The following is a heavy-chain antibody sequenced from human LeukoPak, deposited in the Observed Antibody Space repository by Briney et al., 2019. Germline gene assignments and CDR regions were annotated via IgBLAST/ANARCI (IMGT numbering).Heavy chain of an antibody. Sequence: SETLSLICAVYGGSFSGYYWSWIRQPPGKGLEWIGEINHSGSTNYNPSLKSRVTISVDTSKNQFSLKLSSVTAADTAVYYCARALGSGSSVPFDYWGQGTLVTVSS. CDR2: INHSGST. J-gene: IGHJ4*02. V-gene: IGHV4-34*01. D-gene: IGHD3-10*01. CDR1: GGSFSGYY. CDR3: ARALGSGSSVPFDY.